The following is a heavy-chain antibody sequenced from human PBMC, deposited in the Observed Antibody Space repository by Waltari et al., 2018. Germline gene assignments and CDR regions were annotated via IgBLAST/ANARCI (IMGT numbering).Heavy chain of an antibody. CDR3: ARKVTETYYYYYYMDV. V-gene: IGHV4-34*01. Sequence: QVQLQQWGAGLLKSSETLSLTCDVYGGSFSGYYWSWIRQPPGKGLEWIGEINHSGSTNYNPSLTSRVTISVDTSKKQFSLKLSSVTAADSAVYFCARKVTETYYYYYYMDVWGKGTTVTIPS. CDR1: GGSFSGYY. D-gene: IGHD1-20*01. J-gene: IGHJ6*03. CDR2: INHSGST.